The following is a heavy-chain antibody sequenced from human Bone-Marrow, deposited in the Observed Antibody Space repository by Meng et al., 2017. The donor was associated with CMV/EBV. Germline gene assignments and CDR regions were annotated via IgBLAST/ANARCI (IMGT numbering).Heavy chain of an antibody. D-gene: IGHD1-14*01. CDR3: ARPPPQRPFWYGMDV. J-gene: IGHJ6*02. CDR1: GYTFTSYD. Sequence: SVKVSCKASGYTFTSYDINWVRQATGQGLEWMGGIILIFDTANYAQKFQGRVTITTDESTSTAYMELSSLRSEDTAVYYCARPPPQRPFWYGMDVWGQGTTVTVSS. V-gene: IGHV1-69*05. CDR2: IILIFDTA.